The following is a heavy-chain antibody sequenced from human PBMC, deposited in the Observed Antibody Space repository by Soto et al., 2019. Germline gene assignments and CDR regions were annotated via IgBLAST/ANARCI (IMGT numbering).Heavy chain of an antibody. CDR1: GGSFSGYY. Sequence: SETLSLTCAVYGGSFSGYYWSWIRQPPGKGLEWIGEINHSGSTDYNPSLKSRVTISVDTSKNQFSLKLSSVTAADTAVYYCARFYGDYDDAFDIWGQGTMVTVSS. J-gene: IGHJ3*02. D-gene: IGHD4-17*01. CDR2: INHSGST. V-gene: IGHV4-34*01. CDR3: ARFYGDYDDAFDI.